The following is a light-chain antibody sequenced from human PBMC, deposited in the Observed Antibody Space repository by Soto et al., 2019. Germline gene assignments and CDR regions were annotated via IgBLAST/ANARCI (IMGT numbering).Light chain of an antibody. V-gene: IGKV3-15*01. CDR1: QSVSSN. Sequence: EIVMTQSPATLSVSPGERATLSCRASQSVSSNLAWYQQKPGQAPRLLIYGASTRATGIPSRFSGSGSGTEFTLTISSLQSEYFAVYYCQQYINWPVTFGQGTKVEIK. CDR2: GAS. CDR3: QQYINWPVT. J-gene: IGKJ1*01.